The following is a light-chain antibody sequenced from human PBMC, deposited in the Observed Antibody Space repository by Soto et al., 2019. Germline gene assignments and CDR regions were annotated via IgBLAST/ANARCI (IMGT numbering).Light chain of an antibody. CDR1: QTIDSY. CDR2: DAS. V-gene: IGKV1-39*01. CDR3: QQSSNAPRT. J-gene: IGKJ1*01. Sequence: DIQMTQSPSSLSASVGDRVTITCRASQTIDSYLNWYQQKPGKAPKLLIYDASTLQSGVPSRFSGSGSATDFTLTISSLQPEDFATYYCQQSSNAPRTFGQGTKVEIK.